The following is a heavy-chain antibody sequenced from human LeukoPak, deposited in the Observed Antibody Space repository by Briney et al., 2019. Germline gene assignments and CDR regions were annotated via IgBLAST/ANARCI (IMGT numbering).Heavy chain of an antibody. CDR2: IDGSGNT. D-gene: IGHD6-19*01. CDR1: GGSINDYY. J-gene: IGHJ4*02. CDR3: ARDGGSGWFDY. V-gene: IGHV4-4*07. Sequence: PSETLSLTCTVAGGSINDYYWNWIRQPAGKGLEWIGRIDGSGNTNYNPSLKSRISVSVDTSKNQVSLKLSYVTAADTAVYYCARDGGSGWFDYWGQGTLVTVSS.